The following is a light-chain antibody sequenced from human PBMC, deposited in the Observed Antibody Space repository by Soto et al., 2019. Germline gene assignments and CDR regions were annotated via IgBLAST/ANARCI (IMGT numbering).Light chain of an antibody. J-gene: IGLJ1*01. Sequence: QLVLTQSPSASASLGASVKLTCTLSSGHSSYAIAWHQQQPEKGPRYLMKLNSDGSHSKGDGIPDRFSGSSSGAERYLAIARLQSEDEADYHCQTWGTGFYVFGTGTKVTVL. CDR3: QTWGTGFYV. CDR1: SGHSSYA. V-gene: IGLV4-69*01. CDR2: LNSDGSH.